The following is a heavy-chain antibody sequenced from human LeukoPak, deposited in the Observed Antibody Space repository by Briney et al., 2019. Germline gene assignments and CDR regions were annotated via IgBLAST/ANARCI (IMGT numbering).Heavy chain of an antibody. J-gene: IGHJ3*02. CDR3: AKDSYYYDSSGAFDI. Sequence: GGSLRLSCAASGFTFNIYSMNWVRQAPGKGLEWVSSITSSGNHIYYADSVKGRFSISRDNAKNSLYLQMNSLRAEDTAVYYCAKDSYYYDSSGAFDIWGQGTMVTVSS. CDR1: GFTFNIYS. CDR2: ITSSGNHI. D-gene: IGHD3-22*01. V-gene: IGHV3-21*01.